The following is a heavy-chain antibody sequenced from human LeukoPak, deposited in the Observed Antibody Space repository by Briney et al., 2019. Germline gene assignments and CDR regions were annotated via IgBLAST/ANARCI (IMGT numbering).Heavy chain of an antibody. CDR1: GGTFSSYA. V-gene: IGHV1-69*13. J-gene: IGHJ4*02. CDR3: AREGETMAPLGQPPHFDY. CDR2: IIPIFGTA. D-gene: IGHD4/OR15-4a*01. Sequence: ASVKVSCKASGGTFSSYAISWVRQAPGQGLEWMGGIIPIFGTANYAQKFQGRVTITADESTSTAYMELSSLRSEDTAVYYCAREGETMAPLGQPPHFDYWGQGTLVTVSS.